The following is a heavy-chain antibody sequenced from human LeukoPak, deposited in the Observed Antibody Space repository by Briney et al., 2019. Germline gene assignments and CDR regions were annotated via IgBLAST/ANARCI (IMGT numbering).Heavy chain of an antibody. CDR1: GFTFSNCA. V-gene: IGHV3-30*04. D-gene: IGHD3-10*01. Sequence: GGSLRLSCAASGFTFSNCAMHWDRQAPGKGLEWVAVVSYDGANKYYTDSVKGRFTISRDNSKNTLYLQMNSLRADDTAVYYCARDYYGSGSYGYFDYWGQGTLVTVSS. CDR3: ARDYYGSGSYGYFDY. CDR2: VSYDGANK. J-gene: IGHJ4*02.